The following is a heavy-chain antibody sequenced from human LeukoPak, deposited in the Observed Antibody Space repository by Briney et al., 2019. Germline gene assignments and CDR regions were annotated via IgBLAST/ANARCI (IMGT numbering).Heavy chain of an antibody. CDR2: ISGSGGTA. V-gene: IGHV3-23*01. J-gene: IGHJ3*02. CDR1: GFAFKSYA. Sequence: GGSLRLSCAASGFAFKSYAMNWVRQAPGKGLEWVSGISGSGGTAYYPDSVKGRFFISKDSSKNTLYLQMNSLRAEDTAVYHCARDVGDILSRAFDIWGQGTMVTVSS. D-gene: IGHD3-9*01. CDR3: ARDVGDILSRAFDI.